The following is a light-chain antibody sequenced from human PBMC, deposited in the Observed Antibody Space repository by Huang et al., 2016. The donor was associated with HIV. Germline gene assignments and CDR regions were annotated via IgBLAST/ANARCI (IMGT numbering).Light chain of an antibody. J-gene: IGKJ4*01. V-gene: IGKV3-20*01. CDR2: GAS. CDR3: QQYGTLLT. CDR1: QSVSNNY. Sequence: EIVLTQSPGTLSLSPGERATLSCRASQSVSNNYLAWYQQKPGQAPGLLIYGASSRATGIPDRFRGSGSGTGFTLTISRLEPEDFAVYFCQQYGTLLTFGGGTKVEI.